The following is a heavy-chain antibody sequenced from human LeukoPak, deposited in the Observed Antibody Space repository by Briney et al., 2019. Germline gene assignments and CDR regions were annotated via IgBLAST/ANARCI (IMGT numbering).Heavy chain of an antibody. V-gene: IGHV1-69*01. Sequence: SVKVSCKASGGTFSIYAISWVRQAPGQGLELMGGIIPIFCTANYAQKFQGRVTITADESTSTAYMELSSLRSEDTAVYYCARDTTSIAYCGGDCYSDAFDIWGQGTMVTVSS. CDR2: IIPIFCTA. J-gene: IGHJ3*02. CDR1: GGTFSIYA. D-gene: IGHD2-21*01. CDR3: ARDTTSIAYCGGDCYSDAFDI.